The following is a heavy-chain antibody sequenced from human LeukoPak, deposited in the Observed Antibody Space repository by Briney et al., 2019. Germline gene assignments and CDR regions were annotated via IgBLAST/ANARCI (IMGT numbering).Heavy chain of an antibody. D-gene: IGHD3-22*01. J-gene: IGHJ6*02. CDR2: ISWNSGSI. Sequence: GGSLRLSCAASGFTFDDYATRWVRQAPGKGLEWVSGISWNSGSIGYADSVKGRFTISRDNAKNSLYLQMNSLRAEDTALYYCAKDMGPTYYYDSSGSNYYYYYGMDVWGQGTTVTVSS. V-gene: IGHV3-9*01. CDR1: GFTFDDYA. CDR3: AKDMGPTYYYDSSGSNYYYYYGMDV.